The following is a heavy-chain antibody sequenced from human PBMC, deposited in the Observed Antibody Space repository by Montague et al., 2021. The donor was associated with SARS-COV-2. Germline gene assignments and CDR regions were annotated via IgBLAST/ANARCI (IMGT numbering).Heavy chain of an antibody. CDR1: GFTFSGYS. V-gene: IGHV3-48*02. Sequence: SLRLSCAASGFTFSGYSMNWVRQAPGKGLEWVSYISSSSYTIYCADSVKGRFTISRDNAKNSLYLQMNSLRDEDTAVYSCARERGYCSSTSCYGDFYYGMDVWGQGTTVTVSS. D-gene: IGHD2-2*01. J-gene: IGHJ6*02. CDR2: ISSSSYTI. CDR3: ARERGYCSSTSCYGDFYYGMDV.